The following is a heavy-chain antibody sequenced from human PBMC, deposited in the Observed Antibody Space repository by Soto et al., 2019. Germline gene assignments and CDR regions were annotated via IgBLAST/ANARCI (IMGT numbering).Heavy chain of an antibody. J-gene: IGHJ3*02. CDR1: GFTISSNY. D-gene: IGHD3-10*01. V-gene: IGHV3-53*01. Sequence: GGSLRLSCAASGFTISSNYMSWVRQAPGKGLEWVSVIYSGGSTYYADTVKGRFSISRDNSKNTLYLQMNSLRAEDTAVYYCARDGSYYYGSVSYYDAFDIWGQGTMVTVSS. CDR3: ARDGSYYYGSVSYYDAFDI. CDR2: IYSGGST.